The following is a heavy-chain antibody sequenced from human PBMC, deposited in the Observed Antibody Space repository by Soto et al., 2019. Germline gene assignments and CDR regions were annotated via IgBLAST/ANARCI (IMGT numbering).Heavy chain of an antibody. CDR1: GYTFTSYA. V-gene: IGHV1-3*01. CDR2: INAGNGNT. J-gene: IGHJ4*02. CDR3: ARDPGYSYGYN. D-gene: IGHD5-18*01. Sequence: GASVKVSCTASGYTFTSYAIHWVRQAPGQRLEWMGWINAGNGNTKYSQKFQGRVTITRDTSASTAYMELSSLRSEDTAVYYCARDPGYSYGYNWGQGTLVTVSS.